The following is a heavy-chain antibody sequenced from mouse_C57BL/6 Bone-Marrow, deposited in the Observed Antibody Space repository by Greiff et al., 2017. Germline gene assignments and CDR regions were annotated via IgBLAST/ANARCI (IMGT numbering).Heavy chain of an antibody. CDR2: IYPGGGYT. CDR1: GYTFTNNW. Sequence: QVQLQQSGAELVRPGTSVKMSCKASGYTFTNNWIGWAKQRPGHGLEWIGDIYPGGGYTNYNEKFKGKATLTADNSSSTAYMQFSSLTSEDSAIYYCSRRTCWYYALDYWGQGTSVTVSS. J-gene: IGHJ4*01. CDR3: SRRTCWYYALDY. V-gene: IGHV1-63*01.